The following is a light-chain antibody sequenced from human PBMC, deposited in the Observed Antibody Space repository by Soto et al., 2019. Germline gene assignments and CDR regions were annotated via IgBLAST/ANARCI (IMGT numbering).Light chain of an antibody. Sequence: DIQMTQSPSSLSASVRDRVTITCRASQGISNYLAWYQQKPGKVPKLLIYAASTLQSGVPSRFSGSGSGTDFTLTISSMQPEDVATYYCQKYDSAPWTCGQGTKVEIK. V-gene: IGKV1-27*01. J-gene: IGKJ1*01. CDR1: QGISNY. CDR3: QKYDSAPWT. CDR2: AAS.